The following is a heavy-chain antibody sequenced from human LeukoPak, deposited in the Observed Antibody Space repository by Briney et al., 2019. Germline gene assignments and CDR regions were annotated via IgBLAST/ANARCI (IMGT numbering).Heavy chain of an antibody. J-gene: IGHJ5*02. Sequence: GGSLRLSCAASGFTFSSYWMHWVRQAPGKGLVWVSRINSDGSSTSYADSVKGRFTISRDNSKNTLYLQMNSLRAEDTAVYYCARVGLTYSGSYDWFDPWGQGTLVTVSS. CDR1: GFTFSSYW. V-gene: IGHV3-74*01. CDR2: INSDGSST. CDR3: ARVGLTYSGSYDWFDP. D-gene: IGHD1-26*01.